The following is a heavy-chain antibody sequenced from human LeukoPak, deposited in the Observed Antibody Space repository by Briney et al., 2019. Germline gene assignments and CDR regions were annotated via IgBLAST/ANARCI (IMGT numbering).Heavy chain of an antibody. V-gene: IGHV3-23*01. D-gene: IGHD3-9*01. CDR3: AKYGDILTGYPYYFDY. CDR2: INSSGGST. J-gene: IGHJ4*02. Sequence: GGSLRLSCAASGFTFSSYAMNWVRQAPGKGLEWVSSINSSGGSTYYADSVKGRFTISRDNSKNTLYLQMNSLRAEDTAVYYCAKYGDILTGYPYYFDYWGQGTLVTVSS. CDR1: GFTFSSYA.